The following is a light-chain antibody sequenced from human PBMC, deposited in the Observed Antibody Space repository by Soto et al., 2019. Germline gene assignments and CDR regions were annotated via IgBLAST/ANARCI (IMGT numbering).Light chain of an antibody. J-gene: IGKJ5*01. CDR2: GAS. Sequence: EIVLTQSPSTLSLSPGERATLSCRASQSVSSNFLAWYQQNPGQAPRLLIYGASNRATGVPDRFSGSGSGTDFTLTISSLEPEDFAVYYCQQRSNWPSITFGQGTRLEIK. V-gene: IGKV3D-20*02. CDR1: QSVSSNF. CDR3: QQRSNWPSIT.